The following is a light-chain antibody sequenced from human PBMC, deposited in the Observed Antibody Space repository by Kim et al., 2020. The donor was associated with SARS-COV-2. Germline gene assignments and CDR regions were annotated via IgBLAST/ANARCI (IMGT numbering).Light chain of an antibody. Sequence: GQSIAISCTGTSRTVGGYNYVSWYQQHPGKAPKLMIYDVSNRPSGVSDRFSGSKSGNTASLTISGLQPEDEADYYCSSYSSSTTRVFGTGTKVTVL. V-gene: IGLV2-14*03. CDR2: DVS. CDR1: SRTVGGYNY. J-gene: IGLJ1*01. CDR3: SSYSSSTTRV.